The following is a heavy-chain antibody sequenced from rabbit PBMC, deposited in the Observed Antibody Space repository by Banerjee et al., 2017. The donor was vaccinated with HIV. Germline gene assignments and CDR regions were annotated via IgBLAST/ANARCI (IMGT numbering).Heavy chain of an antibody. CDR1: GFDFSNYG. J-gene: IGHJ3*01. CDR3: ARDLAGVIGWNFGL. CDR2: ITYVGRA. V-gene: IGHV1S28*01. Sequence: LVESGGGLVTPGGNLTLTCKASGFDFSNYGVSWVRQAPGKGLEWIGYITYVGRAYYANWVKGRFTISRDNAQNTVTLQMTSLTAADTASYFCARDLAGVIGWNFGLWGQGTLVTVS. D-gene: IGHD4-1*01.